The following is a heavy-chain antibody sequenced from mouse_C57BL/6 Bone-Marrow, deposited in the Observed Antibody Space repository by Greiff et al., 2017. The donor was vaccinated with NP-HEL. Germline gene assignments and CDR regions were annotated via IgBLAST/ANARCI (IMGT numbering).Heavy chain of an antibody. CDR1: GYTFTDYN. CDR2: INPNNGGT. V-gene: IGHV1-22*01. J-gene: IGHJ4*01. CDR3: ARIDYGSRDYAMDY. Sequence: EVQLQQSGPGLVKPGASVKMSCKASGYTFTDYNMHWVKQSHGKSLEWIGYINPNNGGTSYNQKFKGKATLTVNKSSSTAYMELRSLTSEDSAVYYCARIDYGSRDYAMDYWGQGTSVTVSS. D-gene: IGHD1-1*01.